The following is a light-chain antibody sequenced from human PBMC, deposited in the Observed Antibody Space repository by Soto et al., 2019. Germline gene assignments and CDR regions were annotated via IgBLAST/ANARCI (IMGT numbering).Light chain of an antibody. CDR2: DAS. Sequence: EIVLPQSPAPLSLSPGERSTLSCRASQSVSSNLAWYQQKPGQAPRLLIYDASNRATGIPARFSGSGSGTDFTLTISSLEPEDFAVYYCQQRSNCLFGQGTRLEI. CDR1: QSVSSN. CDR3: QQRSNCL. V-gene: IGKV3-11*01. J-gene: IGKJ5*01.